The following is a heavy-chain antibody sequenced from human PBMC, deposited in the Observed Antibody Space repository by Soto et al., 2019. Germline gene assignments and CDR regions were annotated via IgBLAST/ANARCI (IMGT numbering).Heavy chain of an antibody. D-gene: IGHD5-18*01. CDR3: AKVLRGYSYGYYFDY. CDR2: ISGSGGST. CDR1: GFTFSSYA. Sequence: GGSLRLSCAASGFTFSSYAMSWVRQAPGKGLEWVSAISGSGGSTYYADSVKGRFTISRDNSKNTLYLQMNSLRAEDTAVYYCAKVLRGYSYGYYFDYWGQGTLVTVSS. J-gene: IGHJ4*02. V-gene: IGHV3-23*01.